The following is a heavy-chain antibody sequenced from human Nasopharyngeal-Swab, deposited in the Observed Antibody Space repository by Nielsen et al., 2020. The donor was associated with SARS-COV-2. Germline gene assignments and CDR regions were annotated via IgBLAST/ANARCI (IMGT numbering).Heavy chain of an antibody. D-gene: IGHD3-9*01. CDR2: INTNTGNP. CDR3: ARRTSSRYFDWLLIGYFDY. J-gene: IGHJ4*02. Sequence: ASVKVSCKASGYTFTSYAMNWVRQAPGQGLEWMGWINTNTGNPTYAQCFTGRFVFSLDTSVSTAYLQISSLQAEDTAVYYCARRTSSRYFDWLLIGYFDYWGQGTLVTVSS. V-gene: IGHV7-4-1*02. CDR1: GYTFTSYA.